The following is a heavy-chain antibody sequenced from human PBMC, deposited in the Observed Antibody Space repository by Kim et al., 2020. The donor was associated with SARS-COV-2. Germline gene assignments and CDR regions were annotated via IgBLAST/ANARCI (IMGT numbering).Heavy chain of an antibody. J-gene: IGHJ6*02. V-gene: IGHV4-31*03. D-gene: IGHD3-3*01. CDR2: IYYSGST. Sequence: SETLSLTCTVSGGSISSGGYYWSWIRQHPGKGLEWIGYIYYSGSTYYNPSLKSRVTISVDTSKNQFSLKLSSVTAADTAVYYCARDHGRQDFWSGPEDVWGQGTTVTVSS. CDR3: ARDHGRQDFWSGPEDV. CDR1: GGSISSGGYY.